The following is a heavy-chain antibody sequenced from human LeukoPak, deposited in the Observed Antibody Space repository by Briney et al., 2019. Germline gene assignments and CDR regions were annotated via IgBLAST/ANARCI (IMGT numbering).Heavy chain of an antibody. D-gene: IGHD1-20*01. Sequence: GGSLRLSCAASGYPFRNLGVHCVRDAPGKGREWVAYVEKEGRHKYYADSVRGRFTTARDNSKSTLFLQMNSLRVEDTSMYYCVTDLHGINWYVDWGQGILVTVSS. CDR1: GYPFRNLG. J-gene: IGHJ4*02. CDR2: VEKEGRHK. V-gene: IGHV3-30*02. CDR3: VTDLHGINWYVD.